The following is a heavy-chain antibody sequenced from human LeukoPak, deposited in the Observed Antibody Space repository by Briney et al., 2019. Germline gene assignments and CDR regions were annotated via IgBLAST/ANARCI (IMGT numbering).Heavy chain of an antibody. D-gene: IGHD3-22*01. J-gene: IGHJ3*02. V-gene: IGHV4-34*01. CDR1: GGSFSGYY. CDR3: ARGPPDLYCYDSSGNNDAFDI. CDR2: INHSGST. Sequence: SETLSLTCAVYGGSFSGYYWSWIRQPPGKGLEWIGEINHSGSTNYNPSLKSRVTISVDTSKNQFSLKLSSVTAADTAVYYCARGPPDLYCYDSSGNNDAFDIWGQGTMVTVSS.